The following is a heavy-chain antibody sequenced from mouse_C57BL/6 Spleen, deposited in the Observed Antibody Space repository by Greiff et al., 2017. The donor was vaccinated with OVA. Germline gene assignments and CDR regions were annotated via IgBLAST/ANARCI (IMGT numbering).Heavy chain of an antibody. Sequence: EVQLVESGGGLVKPGGSLKLSCAASGFTFSSYAMSWVRQTPEKRLEWVATISDGGSFTYYPDNVKGRFTISRDNAKNNLYLQMSHLKSEDTAMYYCARYEDYFDYWGQGTTLTVSS. D-gene: IGHD2-10*02. CDR3: ARYEDYFDY. J-gene: IGHJ2*01. CDR1: GFTFSSYA. CDR2: ISDGGSFT. V-gene: IGHV5-4*01.